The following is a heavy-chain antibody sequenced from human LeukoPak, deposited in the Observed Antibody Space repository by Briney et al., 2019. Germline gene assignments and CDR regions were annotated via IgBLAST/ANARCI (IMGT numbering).Heavy chain of an antibody. J-gene: IGHJ3*02. CDR1: GFTFSSYW. V-gene: IGHV3-74*01. D-gene: IGHD4-23*01. CDR2: ISTDGSRT. CDR3: ARDKYRDNSNAFDI. Sequence: GGSLRLSCAASGFTFSSYWMHWVRQAPGKGLVWVSRISTDGSRTTYADYVQGRFTISRDNAKHTLYLQMNSLRAEDTAVYYCARDKYRDNSNAFDIWGQGTLLSVSS.